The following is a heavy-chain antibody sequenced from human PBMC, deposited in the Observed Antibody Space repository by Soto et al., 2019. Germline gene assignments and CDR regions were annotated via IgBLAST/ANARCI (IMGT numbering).Heavy chain of an antibody. CDR3: ARGEWLGERRFDP. Sequence: QVQLQESGPGLVKPSQTLSLTCTVSGGSISSGGYYWSWIRQHPGKGLEWIGYIYYSGSTYYNPSLKSRVTISVDTSKNQFFLKLSSVTAADTAVYYCARGEWLGERRFDPWGQGTLVTVSS. J-gene: IGHJ5*02. V-gene: IGHV4-31*03. CDR1: GGSISSGGYY. CDR2: IYYSGST. D-gene: IGHD3-16*01.